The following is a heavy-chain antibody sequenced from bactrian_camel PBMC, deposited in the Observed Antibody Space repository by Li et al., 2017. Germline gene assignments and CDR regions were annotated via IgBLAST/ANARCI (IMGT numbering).Heavy chain of an antibody. CDR3: VGDSDAGGLVETDWSPIFGY. CDR2: IPSDGTNT. V-gene: IGHV3-2*01. J-gene: IGHJ6*01. D-gene: IGHD7*01. CDR1: GLTFSFSTYY. Sequence: HVQLVESGGGLVQPGGSLRLSCAASGLTFSFSTYYMSWVRQAPGKGLEWVSSIPSDGTNTYYSDSVKGRFTISRDNAENTLYLQMNSLKPEDTAVYYCVGDSDAGGLVETDWSPIFGYWGQGTQVTVS.